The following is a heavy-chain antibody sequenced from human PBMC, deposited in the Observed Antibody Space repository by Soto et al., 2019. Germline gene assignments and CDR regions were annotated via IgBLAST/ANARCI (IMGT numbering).Heavy chain of an antibody. Sequence: QVQLQESGPGLVKPSETLSLTCTVSGGSVSSGTYYWSWIRQPPGKGLEWIGYIYYTGSTKYNPSLTSRVTISLDTSKNQFSLKLSSVTAADTAVYYCARSYDSSGYYYRLGYWGQGTLVTVSS. CDR2: IYYTGST. D-gene: IGHD3-22*01. V-gene: IGHV4-61*01. J-gene: IGHJ4*02. CDR3: ARSYDSSGYYYRLGY. CDR1: GGSVSSGTYY.